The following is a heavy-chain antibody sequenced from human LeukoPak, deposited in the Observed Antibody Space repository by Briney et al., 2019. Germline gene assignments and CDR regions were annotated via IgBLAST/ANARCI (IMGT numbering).Heavy chain of an antibody. CDR2: IYHSGST. Sequence: SETLSLTCTVSGGSISSGGYYWSWIRQPPGKGLEWIGYIYHSGSTYYNPSLKSRVTISVDRSKNQFSLKLSSVTAADTAVYYCARGRYSYGYRYFDYWGQGALVTVSS. J-gene: IGHJ4*02. CDR3: ARGRYSYGYRYFDY. D-gene: IGHD5-18*01. CDR1: GGSISSGGYY. V-gene: IGHV4-30-2*01.